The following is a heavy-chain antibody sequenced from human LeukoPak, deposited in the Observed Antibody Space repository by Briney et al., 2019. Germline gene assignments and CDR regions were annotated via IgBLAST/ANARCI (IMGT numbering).Heavy chain of an antibody. CDR1: GFTFDDYA. J-gene: IGHJ3*02. CDR2: ISWNSGSI. D-gene: IGHD6-13*01. Sequence: GGSLRLSCAASGFTFDDYAMHWVRQAPGKGLEWVSGISWNSGSIGYADSVKGRFTISRDNAKNSLYLQMNGLRAEDTALYYCAKDLLARIAAAGGAFDIWGQGTMVTVSS. V-gene: IGHV3-9*01. CDR3: AKDLLARIAAAGGAFDI.